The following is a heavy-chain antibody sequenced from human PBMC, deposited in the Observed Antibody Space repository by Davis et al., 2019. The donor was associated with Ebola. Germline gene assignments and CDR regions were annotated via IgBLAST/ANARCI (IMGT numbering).Heavy chain of an antibody. D-gene: IGHD3-22*01. V-gene: IGHV1-18*01. Sequence: AASVKVSCKASGYTFTSYGISWVRQAPGQGLGWMGWISAYNGNTNYAQKLQGRVTMTTDTSTSTAYMELRSLRSDDTAVYYCARDSRPTYYYDSSGKTQVDYWGQGTLVTVSS. CDR2: ISAYNGNT. CDR3: ARDSRPTYYYDSSGKTQVDY. J-gene: IGHJ4*02. CDR1: GYTFTSYG.